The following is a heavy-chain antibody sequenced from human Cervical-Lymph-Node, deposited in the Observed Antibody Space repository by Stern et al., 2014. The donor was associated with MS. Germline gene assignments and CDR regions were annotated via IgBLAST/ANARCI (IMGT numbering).Heavy chain of an antibody. Sequence: VQLEESGAEVKKPGASVKVSCKASGYTFTTYGISWVRQAPGQGLEWMGRISGYNGNTIYAQNIQGRVTMTTDTSTGTAYMELKSLTSDDTAVYYCARVSLPLIAAAGDYWGQGTLVTVSS. CDR2: ISGYNGNT. D-gene: IGHD6-13*01. V-gene: IGHV1-18*01. CDR1: GYTFTTYG. J-gene: IGHJ4*02. CDR3: ARVSLPLIAAAGDY.